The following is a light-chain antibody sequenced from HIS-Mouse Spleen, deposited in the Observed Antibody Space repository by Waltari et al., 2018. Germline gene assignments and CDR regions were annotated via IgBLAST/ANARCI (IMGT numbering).Light chain of an antibody. J-gene: IGKJ4*01. CDR1: QSLLHSNGYND. Sequence: DIVMTQSPLSLPVTPGAPASLSSRSLQSLLHSNGYNDLDWYLQKPGQSPQLLIYLGSNRASGVTDSFSGSGSGTDFTLKISRVEAEDVGVYYCMQALQTPLTFGGGTKVEIK. CDR2: LGS. V-gene: IGKV2-28*01. CDR3: MQALQTPLT.